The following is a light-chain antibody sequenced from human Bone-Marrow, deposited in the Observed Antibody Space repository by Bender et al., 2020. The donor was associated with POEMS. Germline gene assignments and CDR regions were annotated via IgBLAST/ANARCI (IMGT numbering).Light chain of an antibody. V-gene: IGLV2-14*01. CDR2: EVT. J-gene: IGLJ1*01. CDR1: DSDIGHYNY. Sequence: QSVLTQPPSASGSPGQSVTISCTGTDSDIGHYNYVSWYQQHPGKAPKLMIYEVTKRPSGVSSRFSGSKSGNTASLTISGLQAEDEADYYCCSYTSTSTRVFGTGTNVTVL. CDR3: CSYTSTSTRV.